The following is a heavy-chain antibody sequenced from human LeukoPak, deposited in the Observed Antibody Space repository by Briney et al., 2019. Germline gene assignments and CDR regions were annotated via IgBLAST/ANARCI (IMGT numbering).Heavy chain of an antibody. D-gene: IGHD2-15*01. CDR2: ISYGDGTA. V-gene: IGHV3-23*01. CDR3: AKEGEYCSGGSCRRGYYFDY. CDR1: GFTFRNYA. J-gene: IGHJ4*02. Sequence: GGSLRLSCAASGFTFRNYAMNWVRQSPGKGLEWVASISYGDGTAFYAGSVKGRFIVSRDNSKNTLYLQMNSLRAEDTAVYYCAKEGEYCSGGSCRRGYYFDYWGQGTLVTVSS.